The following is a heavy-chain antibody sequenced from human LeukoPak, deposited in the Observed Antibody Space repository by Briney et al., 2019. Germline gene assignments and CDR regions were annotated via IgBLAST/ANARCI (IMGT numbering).Heavy chain of an antibody. CDR3: AKEEYGDYVFAEYFQH. D-gene: IGHD4-17*01. CDR2: IYSGGST. CDR1: EFSVGSNY. Sequence: GGSLRLSCAASEFSVGSNYMTWVRQAPGKGLEWVSLIYSGGSTYYADSVKGRFTISRDNSKNTLYLQMNSLRAEDTAMYYCAKEEYGDYVFAEYFQHWGQGTLVTVSS. J-gene: IGHJ1*01. V-gene: IGHV3-66*01.